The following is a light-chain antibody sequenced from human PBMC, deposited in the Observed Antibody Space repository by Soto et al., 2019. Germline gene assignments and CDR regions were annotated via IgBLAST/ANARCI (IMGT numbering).Light chain of an antibody. J-gene: IGLJ2*01. Sequence: SYELTQPPSVSVAPGKTASISFGGNNIGSKGVHWYQQKQGQAPVLVIYSDTDLPPVIPERFSGSNSANLATLTISRVEAGDEADYYCQVWDSGSAHVVFGGGTKLTVL. V-gene: IGLV3-21*04. CDR1: NIGSKG. CDR3: QVWDSGSAHVV. CDR2: SDT.